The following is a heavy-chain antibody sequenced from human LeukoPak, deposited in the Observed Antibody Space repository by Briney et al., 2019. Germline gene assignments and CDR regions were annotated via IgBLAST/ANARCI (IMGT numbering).Heavy chain of an antibody. CDR3: ASLYSGSFYY. V-gene: IGHV3-53*01. Sequence: PGGSLRLSCAASGFTVSSNYMSWVRQAPGKGLEWVSVIYSGGSTYYADSMKGRFTISRDNSKNTLYLQMNSLRAEDTAVYYCASLYSGSFYYWGQGTLVTVSS. CDR1: GFTVSSNY. D-gene: IGHD1-26*01. J-gene: IGHJ4*02. CDR2: IYSGGST.